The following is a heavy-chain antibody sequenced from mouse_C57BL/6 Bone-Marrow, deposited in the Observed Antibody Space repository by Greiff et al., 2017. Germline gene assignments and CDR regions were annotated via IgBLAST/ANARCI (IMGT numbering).Heavy chain of an antibody. D-gene: IGHD1-1*01. CDR3: ARETPSDYYGSRAWFAY. Sequence: EVQRVESGGGLVKPGGSLKLSCAASGFTFSSYAMSWVRQTPEKRLEWVATISDGGSYTYYPDNVKGRFTISRDNAKNNLYLQMSHLKSEDTAMYYCARETPSDYYGSRAWFAYWGQGTLVTVSA. V-gene: IGHV5-4*01. CDR2: ISDGGSYT. CDR1: GFTFSSYA. J-gene: IGHJ3*01.